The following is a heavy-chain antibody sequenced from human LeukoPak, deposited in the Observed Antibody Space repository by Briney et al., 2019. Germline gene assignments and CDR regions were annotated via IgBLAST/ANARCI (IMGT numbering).Heavy chain of an antibody. Sequence: SETLSLTCTVSGGSISSGGYYWSWIRQPPGKGLEWIGYIYHSGSTYYNPSLKSRVTTSVDRSKNQFSLQLSSVTAADTAVYYCARERSSSSAFDIWGQGTMVTVSS. CDR3: ARERSSSSAFDI. CDR2: IYHSGST. V-gene: IGHV4-30-2*01. D-gene: IGHD6-6*01. J-gene: IGHJ3*02. CDR1: GGSISSGGYY.